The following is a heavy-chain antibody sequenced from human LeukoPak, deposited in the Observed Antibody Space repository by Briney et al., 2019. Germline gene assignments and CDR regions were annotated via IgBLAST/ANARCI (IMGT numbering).Heavy chain of an antibody. CDR1: GFTFSSSN. CDR3: ARDYYDSSGIDY. J-gene: IGHJ4*02. Sequence: GGSLRLSCAASGFTFSSSNMNWVRQAPGKGLEFLSFITSSIPTIYSPDSVKARFTISRDDAKNSLYLQMNSLRDEDTAVYYCARDYYDSSGIDYWGQGTPVTVSS. V-gene: IGHV3-48*02. D-gene: IGHD3-22*01. CDR2: ITSSIPTI.